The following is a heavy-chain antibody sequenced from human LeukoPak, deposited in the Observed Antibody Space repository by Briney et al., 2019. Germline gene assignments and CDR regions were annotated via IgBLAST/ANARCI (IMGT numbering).Heavy chain of an antibody. CDR3: ARGYDAFDI. Sequence: SQTLSLTCAVSGGSISSGGYSWSWIRQPPAKGLEWIGYIYHSGSTYYNPSLKSRVTISVDRSKNQFSLKLSSVTAADTAVYYCARGYDAFDIWGQGTMVTVSS. J-gene: IGHJ3*02. V-gene: IGHV4-30-2*01. CDR1: GGSISSGGYS. CDR2: IYHSGST.